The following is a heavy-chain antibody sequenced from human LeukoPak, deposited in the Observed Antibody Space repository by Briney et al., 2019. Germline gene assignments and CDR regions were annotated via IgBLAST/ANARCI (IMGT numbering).Heavy chain of an antibody. D-gene: IGHD4-11*01. V-gene: IGHV4-39*01. CDR3: ARRNYPYYFDY. CDR2: LSCDGGT. J-gene: IGHJ4*02. CDR1: GASISSTSYC. Sequence: SETLSLTCTVSGASISSTSYCWGWVRQPPGEGLEWIGTLSCDGGTYYNPSLKTRVPTSVDTSNNQFSLRLSSVTAADTAVYYCARRNYPYYFDYWGQGTLVTVSS.